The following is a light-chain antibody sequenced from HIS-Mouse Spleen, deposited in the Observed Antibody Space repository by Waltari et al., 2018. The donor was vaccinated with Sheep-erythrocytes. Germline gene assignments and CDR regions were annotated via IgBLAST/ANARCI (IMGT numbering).Light chain of an antibody. Sequence: QSALTQPASVSGSPGQSITISCTGTSSDVVSYNLVSWYQQHPGKAPELMIYEGSKRPSGVSNRFSGSEYGNTAFLTISGLQAEDEADYYCCSYAGSSTWVFGGGTKLTVL. V-gene: IGLV2-23*01. CDR2: EGS. CDR3: CSYAGSSTWV. J-gene: IGLJ3*02. CDR1: SSDVVSYNL.